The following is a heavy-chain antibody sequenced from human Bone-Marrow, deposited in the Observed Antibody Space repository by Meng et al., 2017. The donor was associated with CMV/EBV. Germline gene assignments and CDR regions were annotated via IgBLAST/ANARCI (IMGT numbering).Heavy chain of an antibody. D-gene: IGHD7-27*01. CDR3: AKDYKTGWTNWFDP. J-gene: IGHJ5*02. Sequence: GGSLRLSCTTSGFTFGDYGMHWVRQTPGKGLEWVAFIRYDESGKYYEDSVKGRFTISRDNSKNTLYLQMNSLRADDTAIYYCAKDYKTGWTNWFDPWGQGTLVTVS. CDR1: GFTFGDYG. V-gene: IGHV3-30*02. CDR2: IRYDESGK.